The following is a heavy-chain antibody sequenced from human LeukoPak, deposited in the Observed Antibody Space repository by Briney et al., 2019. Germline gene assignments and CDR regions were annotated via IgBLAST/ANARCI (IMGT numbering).Heavy chain of an antibody. J-gene: IGHJ4*02. CDR3: ARDVNYYDSSGYYQRYFDY. D-gene: IGHD3-22*01. CDR1: GFTFSSYS. CDR2: ISSSSSYI. V-gene: IGHV3-21*01. Sequence: GGSLRLSCAASGFTFSSYSMNWVRQAPGKGLEWGSSISSSSSYIYYADSVKGRFTISRDNAKNSLYLQMNSLRAEDTAVYYCARDVNYYDSSGYYQRYFDYWGQGTLVTVSS.